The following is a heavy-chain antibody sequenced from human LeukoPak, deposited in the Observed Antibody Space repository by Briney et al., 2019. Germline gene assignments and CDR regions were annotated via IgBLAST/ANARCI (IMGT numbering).Heavy chain of an antibody. Sequence: GGSLRLSCAASGFTFSTYTMNWVRQAPGKGLEWVSSISSSTIYIYYADSVKGRFTISRDNAKNSLYLQMNSLRAEDTAVYYCARVYSYGYDCWGQGTLVTVSS. CDR3: ARVYSYGYDC. D-gene: IGHD5-18*01. J-gene: IGHJ4*02. V-gene: IGHV3-21*01. CDR2: ISSSTIYI. CDR1: GFTFSTYT.